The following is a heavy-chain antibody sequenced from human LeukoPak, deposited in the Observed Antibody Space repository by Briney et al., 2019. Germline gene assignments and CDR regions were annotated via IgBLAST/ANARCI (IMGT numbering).Heavy chain of an antibody. J-gene: IGHJ4*02. Sequence: PGGSLRLSCAAPGFTFSSYGMHWVRQAPGKGLEWVAFIRYDGSNKYYADSVKGRFTISRDNSKNTLYLQMNSLRAEDTAVYYCAKDQRTYYYDSSRGYYFDYWGQGTLVTVSS. CDR3: AKDQRTYYYDSSRGYYFDY. V-gene: IGHV3-30*02. CDR1: GFTFSSYG. D-gene: IGHD3-22*01. CDR2: IRYDGSNK.